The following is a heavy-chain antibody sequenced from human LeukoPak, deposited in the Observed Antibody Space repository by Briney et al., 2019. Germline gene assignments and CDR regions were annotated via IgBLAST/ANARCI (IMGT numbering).Heavy chain of an antibody. J-gene: IGHJ5*02. Sequence: GGSPRLSCAASGFTFSSYWMSWVRQAPGKGLEWVANIKQDGSEKYYVDSVKGRFTISRDNAKNSLYLQMNSLRAEDTAVYCARYSSGWYGDNWFDPWGQGTLVTVSS. CDR3: ARYSSGWYGDNWFDP. CDR2: IKQDGSEK. D-gene: IGHD6-19*01. V-gene: IGHV3-7*01. CDR1: GFTFSSYW.